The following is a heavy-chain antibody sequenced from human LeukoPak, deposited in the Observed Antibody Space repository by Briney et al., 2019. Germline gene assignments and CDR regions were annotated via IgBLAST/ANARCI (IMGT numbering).Heavy chain of an antibody. CDR2: ISVSGST. V-gene: IGHV3-23*01. CDR3: ASQGLDTAMALHFDY. CDR1: GFTFRSYA. Sequence: GSLRLSCAASGFTFRSYAMSWVRQAPGKGLEWVSGISVSGSTYYADSVKGRFTISRDNSKNTLYLQMNSLRAEDTAVYYCASQGLDTAMALHFDYWGQGTLVTVSS. J-gene: IGHJ4*02. D-gene: IGHD5-18*01.